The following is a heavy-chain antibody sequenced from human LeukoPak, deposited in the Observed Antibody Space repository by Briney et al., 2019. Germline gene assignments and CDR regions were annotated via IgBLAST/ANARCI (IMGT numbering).Heavy chain of an antibody. Sequence: SETLSLTCTVSGASINSSGYYWGWIRQPPGKGLEWIGSHYYSGSTYYNPSLKSRVTMTIDTSKNQFSLDLSSVTAADTAVYYCARGRGSSWYYFDSWGQGTLVTISS. V-gene: IGHV4-39*07. CDR2: HYYSGST. J-gene: IGHJ4*02. D-gene: IGHD6-13*01. CDR3: ARGRGSSWYYFDS. CDR1: GASINSSGYY.